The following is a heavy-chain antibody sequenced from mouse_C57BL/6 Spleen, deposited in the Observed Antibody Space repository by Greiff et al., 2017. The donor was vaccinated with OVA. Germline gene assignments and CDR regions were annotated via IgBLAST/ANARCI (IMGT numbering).Heavy chain of an antibody. Sequence: EVKLMESGGGLVKPGGSLKLSCAASGFTFSDYGMHWVRQAPEKGLEWVAYISSGSSTIYYADTVKGRFTISRDNAKNTLFLQMTSLRSEDTAMYYCARTHTGAMDYWGQGTSVTVSS. D-gene: IGHD3-1*01. CDR2: ISSGSSTI. J-gene: IGHJ4*01. CDR3: ARTHTGAMDY. V-gene: IGHV5-17*01. CDR1: GFTFSDYG.